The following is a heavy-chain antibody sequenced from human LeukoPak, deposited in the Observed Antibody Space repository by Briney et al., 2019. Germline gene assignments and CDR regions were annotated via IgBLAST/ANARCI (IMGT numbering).Heavy chain of an antibody. Sequence: GRSLRLSCAASGFTFSSYGMHWVRQAPGKGLEWVAVIWYDGSNKYYADSVKGRFTISRDNSKNTLYLQMNSLRAEDTAVYYCARTQYSSSWYAGGAFDIWGQGTMVTVSS. D-gene: IGHD6-13*01. CDR1: GFTFSSYG. CDR2: IWYDGSNK. V-gene: IGHV3-33*01. CDR3: ARTQYSSSWYAGGAFDI. J-gene: IGHJ3*02.